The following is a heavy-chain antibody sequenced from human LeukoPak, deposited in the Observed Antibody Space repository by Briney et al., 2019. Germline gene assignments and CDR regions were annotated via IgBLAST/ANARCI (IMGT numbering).Heavy chain of an antibody. CDR3: ASGSLGDGYGVGDYYQYMDV. J-gene: IGHJ6*03. Sequence: SVKVSCKASGGTFNSYAISWVRQAPGQGLEWMGEIMPLFGTANYAQEFQGRVTFTTDESASTAYMEVSSLRSEDTAVYYCASGSLGDGYGVGDYYQYMDVWGKGTTVTVSS. CDR1: GGTFNSYA. CDR2: IMPLFGTA. D-gene: IGHD5-24*01. V-gene: IGHV1-69*05.